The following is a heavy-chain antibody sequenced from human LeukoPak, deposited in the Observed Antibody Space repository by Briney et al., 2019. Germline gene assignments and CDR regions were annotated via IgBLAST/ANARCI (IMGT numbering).Heavy chain of an antibody. D-gene: IGHD3-10*01. CDR3: ARVEAGHYFGD. J-gene: IGHJ4*02. Sequence: GSLRLSCAASGFTFSSYSMNWVRQAPGKGLEWVAKIKQDGSEKYYVDSVKGRFTISRDNAKNSLYLQMNSLRAEDTAVYYCARVEAGHYFGDWGQGTLVTVSS. CDR2: IKQDGSEK. CDR1: GFTFSSYS. V-gene: IGHV3-7*01.